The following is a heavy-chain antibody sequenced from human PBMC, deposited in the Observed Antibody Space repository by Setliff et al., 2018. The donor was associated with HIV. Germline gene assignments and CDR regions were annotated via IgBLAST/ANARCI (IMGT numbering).Heavy chain of an antibody. CDR2: INADNGNT. D-gene: IGHD3-22*01. J-gene: IGHJ4*02. CDR1: GYTFISYA. Sequence: ASVKVSCKASGYTFISYAMHWVRQAPRQGLEWMGWINADNGNTEYSQKFQGRVTITRDTSANTAYMELRGLRSEDTAVYFCARVGNYYDSSGYYYGYWGQGTLVTVSS. V-gene: IGHV1-3*01. CDR3: ARVGNYYDSSGYYYGY.